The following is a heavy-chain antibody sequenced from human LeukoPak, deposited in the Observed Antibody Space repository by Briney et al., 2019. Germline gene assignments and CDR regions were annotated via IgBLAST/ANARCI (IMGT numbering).Heavy chain of an antibody. CDR2: INHSGST. CDR1: GGSFSGCY. V-gene: IGHV4-34*01. Sequence: SETLSLTCAVYGGSFSGCYWSWIRQPPGKGLEWIGEINHSGSTNYNPSLKSRVTISVDTSKNQFSLKLSSVTAADTAVYYCARVTAIQYYYYYYYMDVWGKGTTVTVSS. J-gene: IGHJ6*03. D-gene: IGHD2-21*02. CDR3: ARVTAIQYYYYYYYMDV.